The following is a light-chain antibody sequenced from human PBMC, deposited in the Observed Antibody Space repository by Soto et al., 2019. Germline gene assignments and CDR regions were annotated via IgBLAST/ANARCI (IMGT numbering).Light chain of an antibody. V-gene: IGKV1-5*01. J-gene: IGKJ1*01. CDR3: QQYNSYRWT. CDR1: QSISSW. Sequence: DIQMTQSPSTLSASVGDRVTITCRASQSISSWLAWYQQKPGKAPKLLIYDASSLESGVPSRFSGSGSGTEFTLTISSLQHDDFATYYCQQYNSYRWTFGQGTKVDIK. CDR2: DAS.